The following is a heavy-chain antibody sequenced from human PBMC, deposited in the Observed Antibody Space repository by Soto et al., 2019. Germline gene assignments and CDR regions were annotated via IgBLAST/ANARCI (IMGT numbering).Heavy chain of an antibody. CDR1: GYTFTSYY. D-gene: IGHD1-1*01. CDR2: INPSGGST. J-gene: IGHJ6*02. Sequence: ASVKVSCKASGYTFTSYYMHWVRQAPGQGLEWMGIINPSGGSTSYAQKFQGRVTMTRDTSTSTVYMELSSLRSEDTAVYYCAREGGPTGTTGTTEYGMDVWGQGTTVTVSS. V-gene: IGHV1-46*03. CDR3: AREGGPTGTTGTTEYGMDV.